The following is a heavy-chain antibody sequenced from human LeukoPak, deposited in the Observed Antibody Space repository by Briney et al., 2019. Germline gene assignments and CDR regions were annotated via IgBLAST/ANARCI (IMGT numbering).Heavy chain of an antibody. J-gene: IGHJ4*02. V-gene: IGHV3-23*01. CDR2: MSGSGETT. D-gene: IGHD5-24*01. Sequence: GGSLRLSCAASGFIFSTYAMTWVRQAPGKGLEWVSVMSGSGETTYYADSVKGRFTISRDNSKNTLYLQMNSLRAEDTAVYYCARDGGYSRSAFDYWGQGTLVTVSS. CDR1: GFIFSTYA. CDR3: ARDGGYSRSAFDY.